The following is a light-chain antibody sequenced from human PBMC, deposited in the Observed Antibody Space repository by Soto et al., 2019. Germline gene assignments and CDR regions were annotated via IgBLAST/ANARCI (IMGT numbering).Light chain of an antibody. CDR3: QQSYNTPLT. CDR1: QSIGRY. J-gene: IGKJ4*01. CDR2: GTS. Sequence: DIQMTQSPSSLSPSAGDKLTITCRSSQSIGRYLNWYQQKPGKAPEFLIYGTSNLRSGVPSRFSGSGSGTDFTLTISSLQVEDCATYDGQQSYNTPLTVGGGTKVDIK. V-gene: IGKV1-39*01.